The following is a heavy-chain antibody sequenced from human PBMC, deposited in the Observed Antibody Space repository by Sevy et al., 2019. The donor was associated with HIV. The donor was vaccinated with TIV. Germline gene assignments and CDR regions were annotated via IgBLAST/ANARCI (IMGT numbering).Heavy chain of an antibody. V-gene: IGHV1-2*02. CDR3: ASGGTIVGATSGVDY. CDR1: GYTFTGYY. J-gene: IGHJ4*02. CDR2: INPNSGGT. D-gene: IGHD1-26*01. Sequence: ASVKVSCKASGYTFTGYYMHWVRQAPGQGLEWMGWINPNSGGTNYAQKFQGRVTMTRDTSISTAYMELSRLRSDDTAVYYCASGGTIVGATSGVDYWGQGTLVIVSS.